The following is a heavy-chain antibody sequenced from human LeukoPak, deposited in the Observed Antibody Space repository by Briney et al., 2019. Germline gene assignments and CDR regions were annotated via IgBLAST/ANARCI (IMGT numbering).Heavy chain of an antibody. Sequence: GGSLRLSCAASGFTVTDYALTWVRQAPGKGLEWVSSISASGGMTYYADSVKGRFTVSRDNSKNSLYLQMNSLTAADTAVYYCAKDRSIGTYYTFDHWGQGTLVTVSS. CDR2: ISASGGMT. D-gene: IGHD1-26*01. CDR1: GFTVTDYA. CDR3: AKDRSIGTYYTFDH. V-gene: IGHV3-23*01. J-gene: IGHJ4*02.